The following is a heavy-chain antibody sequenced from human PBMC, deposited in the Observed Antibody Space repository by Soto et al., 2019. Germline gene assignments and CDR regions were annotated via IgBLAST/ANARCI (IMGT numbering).Heavy chain of an antibody. CDR2: IYYSGST. CDR3: ARDAEDAYYYNGMDV. D-gene: IGHD2-15*01. CDR1: GDSISSYY. J-gene: IGHJ6*02. V-gene: IGHV4-59*01. Sequence: SETLSLTCTVSGDSISSYYWSWIRQPPGKGLEWIGYIYYSGSTNYNPSLKSRVTISVDASKNQFSLKMRSVTAADTALYYCARDAEDAYYYNGMDVWGQGTTVTVSS.